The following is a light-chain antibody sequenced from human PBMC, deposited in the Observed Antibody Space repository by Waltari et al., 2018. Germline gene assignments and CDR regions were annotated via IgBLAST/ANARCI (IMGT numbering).Light chain of an antibody. CDR3: QQSFSSPWT. Sequence: DIQMTQSPSSLSASVGDTVAVTCRAIQNIRTHLNWYQQKPATAPKLLIYAASTLHRGVPSRFSGSGSGTDFTLTVTNLQPDDFAIYFCQQSFSSPWTFGQGTRV. V-gene: IGKV1-39*01. CDR1: QNIRTH. J-gene: IGKJ1*01. CDR2: AAS.